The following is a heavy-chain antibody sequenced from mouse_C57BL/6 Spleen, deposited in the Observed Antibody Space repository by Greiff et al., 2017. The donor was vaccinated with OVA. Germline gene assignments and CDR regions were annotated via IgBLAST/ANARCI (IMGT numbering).Heavy chain of an antibody. CDR2: ISSGSSTI. CDR3: ARPPNYYGSSLAY. V-gene: IGHV5-17*01. J-gene: IGHJ3*01. CDR1: GFTFSDYG. Sequence: DVMLVESGGGLVKPGGSLKLSCAASGFTFSDYGMHWVRQAPEKGLEWVAYISSGSSTIYYADTVKGRFTISRDNAKNTLFLQMTSLRSEDTAMYYCARPPNYYGSSLAYWGQGTLVTVSA. D-gene: IGHD1-1*01.